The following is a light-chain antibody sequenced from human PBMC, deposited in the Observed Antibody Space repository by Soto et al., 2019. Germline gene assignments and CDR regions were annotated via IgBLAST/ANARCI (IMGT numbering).Light chain of an antibody. J-gene: IGKJ2*01. CDR3: QQYDSWPPYT. Sequence: EIVMTQSPATLSVSPGERATLSCRASQSVTSNLAWYHQKPGQAPRLLIYGASTRATGIPARFSGSGSGTEFTLTISSLQSEDFAVYYCQQYDSWPPYTFGQGTKLEIE. CDR2: GAS. V-gene: IGKV3-15*01. CDR1: QSVTSN.